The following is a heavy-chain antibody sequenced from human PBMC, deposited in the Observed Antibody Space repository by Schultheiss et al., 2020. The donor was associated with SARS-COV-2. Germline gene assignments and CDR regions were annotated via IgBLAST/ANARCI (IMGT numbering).Heavy chain of an antibody. V-gene: IGHV3-23*01. Sequence: GGSLRLSCAASGFTFSSYAMSWVRQAPGKGLEWVSAISGSGGSTYYADSVKGRFTISRDNAKNSLYLQMNSLRAEDTAVYYCASTVTRNYYYGMDVWGQGTTVTVSS. J-gene: IGHJ6*02. CDR3: ASTVTRNYYYGMDV. CDR1: GFTFSSYA. CDR2: ISGSGGST. D-gene: IGHD4-17*01.